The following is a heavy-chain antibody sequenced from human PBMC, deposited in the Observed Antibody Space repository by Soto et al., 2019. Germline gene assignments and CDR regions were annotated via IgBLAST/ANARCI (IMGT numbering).Heavy chain of an antibody. J-gene: IGHJ5*02. Sequence: SQTLSLTCAISGDSVSSNSAAWNWIRQSPSRGLEWLGRTYYRSKWYNDYAVSVKSPITINPDTSKNQFSLQLNSVTPEDTAVDYCARDGGVTIAAAGTNWFDPWGQGTLVTVSS. D-gene: IGHD6-13*01. CDR2: TYYRSKWYN. CDR3: ARDGGVTIAAAGTNWFDP. V-gene: IGHV6-1*01. CDR1: GDSVSSNSAA.